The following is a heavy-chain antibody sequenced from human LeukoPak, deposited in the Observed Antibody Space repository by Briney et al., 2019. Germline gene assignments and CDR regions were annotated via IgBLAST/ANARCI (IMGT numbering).Heavy chain of an antibody. CDR1: GGTFSSYA. CDR3: ARDPTYSSSWEYWFDP. V-gene: IGHV1-69*05. Sequence: SVKVSCKASGGTFSSYAISWVRQAPGQGLEWMGGIIPIFGTANYAQKFQGRVTITTDGSTSTAYMELSSLRSEDTAVYYCARDPTYSSSWEYWFDPWGQGTLVTVSS. CDR2: IIPIFGTA. J-gene: IGHJ5*02. D-gene: IGHD6-13*01.